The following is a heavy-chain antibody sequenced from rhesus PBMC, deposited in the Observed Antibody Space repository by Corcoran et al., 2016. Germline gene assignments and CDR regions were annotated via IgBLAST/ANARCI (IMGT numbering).Heavy chain of an antibody. D-gene: IGHD6-31*01. Sequence: QVQLVQSGSEIKQPGASVKLSCKASGYTFTSYYMHWVRQAPGHGLEWIELFSPYQANECYAQTLQGRVTITTDTSTSTGYMELSSLRSEDTAVYYCTRSDYSSGWTVFDYWAQGVLVTVSS. J-gene: IGHJ4*01. CDR1: GYTFTSYY. CDR2: FSPYQANE. V-gene: IGHV1-180*01. CDR3: TRSDYSSGWTVFDY.